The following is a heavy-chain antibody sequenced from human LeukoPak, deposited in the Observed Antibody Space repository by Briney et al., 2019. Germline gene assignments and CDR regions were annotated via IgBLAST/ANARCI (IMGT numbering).Heavy chain of an antibody. Sequence: GGSLRLSCAASGFTFSSYAMHWVRQAPGKGLEWVAVISYDGSNKYYADSVKGRFTISRDNSKNTLYLQMNSLRAEDTAVYYCARAGRAVAGSQSYYYCGMDVWGQGATVTVSS. V-gene: IGHV3-30*04. CDR1: GFTFSSYA. CDR2: ISYDGSNK. D-gene: IGHD6-19*01. CDR3: ARAGRAVAGSQSYYYCGMDV. J-gene: IGHJ6*02.